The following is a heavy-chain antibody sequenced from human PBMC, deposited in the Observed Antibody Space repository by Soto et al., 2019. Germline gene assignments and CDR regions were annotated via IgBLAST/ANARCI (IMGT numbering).Heavy chain of an antibody. CDR2: IKQDESKR. CDR3: ARDSSPSYSSRWYDAFDI. CDR1: GFTFSSYW. Sequence: EVQLVESGGGLVQPGGSLRLSCAASGFTFSSYWMTWVRQAPGKGLEWVANIKQDESKRYYVDSVEGGFTISRDNAKNSLFLQMNSLRAEDTAVYYCARDSSPSYSSRWYDAFDIWGQGTMVTVSS. D-gene: IGHD6-13*01. J-gene: IGHJ3*02. V-gene: IGHV3-7*05.